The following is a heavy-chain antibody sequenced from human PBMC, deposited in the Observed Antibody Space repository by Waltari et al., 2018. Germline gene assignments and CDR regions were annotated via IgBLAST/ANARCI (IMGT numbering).Heavy chain of an antibody. CDR2: IYHSGST. V-gene: IGHV4-4*02. CDR3: ARAGAAAGGAYYYYGMDV. J-gene: IGHJ6*02. Sequence: QVQLQQWGAGLLKPSETLSLTCAVSGGSISSSNWWSWVRQPPGKGLEWIGEIYHSGSTNYNPSLKSRVTISVDKSKNQFSLKLSSVTAADTAVYYCARAGAAAGGAYYYYGMDVWGQGTTVTVSS. D-gene: IGHD6-13*01. CDR1: GGSISSSNW.